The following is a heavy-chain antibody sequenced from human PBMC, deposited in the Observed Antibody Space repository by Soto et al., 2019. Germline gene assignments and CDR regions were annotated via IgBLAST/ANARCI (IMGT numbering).Heavy chain of an antibody. CDR3: AKDWGTFSLDY. Sequence: GGSLRLSCAASGFTFSSYGMHWVRQAPGKGLEWVAVISYDGSNKYYADSVKGRFTISRDNSKNTLYLQMNSLRAEDTAVYYCAKDWGTFSLDYWGQGTLVTVSS. D-gene: IGHD3-16*01. V-gene: IGHV3-30*18. J-gene: IGHJ4*02. CDR1: GFTFSSYG. CDR2: ISYDGSNK.